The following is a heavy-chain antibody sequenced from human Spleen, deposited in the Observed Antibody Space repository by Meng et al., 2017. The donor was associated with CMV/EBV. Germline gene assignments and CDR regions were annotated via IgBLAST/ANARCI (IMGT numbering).Heavy chain of an antibody. Sequence: SGGSIISSRYYWGWIRQPPGKGLEWIGSVHYTGSIYYNPSLKSRVTLSVDTSKNQFSLKLKSVTAADRAVYYCARPRQLDDAFDIWGQGTMVTVSS. D-gene: IGHD1-1*01. CDR3: ARPRQLDDAFDI. V-gene: IGHV4-39*07. CDR1: GGSIISSRYY. CDR2: VHYTGSI. J-gene: IGHJ3*02.